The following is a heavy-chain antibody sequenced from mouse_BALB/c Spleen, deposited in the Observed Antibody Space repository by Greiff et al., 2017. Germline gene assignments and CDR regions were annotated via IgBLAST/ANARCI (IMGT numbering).Heavy chain of an antibody. CDR1: GYSITSGYY. V-gene: IGHV3-6*02. CDR2: ISYDGSN. D-gene: IGHD2-14*01. J-gene: IGHJ4*01. CDR3: ARGGYRSYYAMDY. Sequence: ESGPGLVKPSQSLSLTCSVTGYSITSGYYWNWIRQFPGNKLEWMGYISYDGSNNYNPSLKNRISITRDTSKNQFFLKLNSVTTEDTATYYCARGGYRSYYAMDYWGQGTSVTVSS.